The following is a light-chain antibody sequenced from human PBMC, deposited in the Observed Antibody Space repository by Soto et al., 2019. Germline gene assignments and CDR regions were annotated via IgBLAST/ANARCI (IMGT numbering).Light chain of an antibody. V-gene: IGKV3-20*01. CDR2: GAS. CDR3: QHYDRSPPWT. J-gene: IGKJ1*01. Sequence: EKGLTQSPGNLSLTPGERATLSCRASQSVTSYYLAWYQQKPGQAPRLLIYGASSRATGIPDRFSGSGSGTDFTLTISRLEPEDFAVYYCQHYDRSPPWTFGQGTKVDIK. CDR1: QSVTSYY.